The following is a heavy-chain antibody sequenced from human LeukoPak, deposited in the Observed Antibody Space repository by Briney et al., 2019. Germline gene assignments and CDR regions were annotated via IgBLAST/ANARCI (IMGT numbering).Heavy chain of an antibody. Sequence: GGSLRLSCAASGFTFSSYAMHWVRQAPGKGLEWVAVISYDGSNKYYADSVKGRFTISRDNSKTTLYLQMNSLRAEDTAVYYCAREVFPHSYYYYGMDVWGKGTTVTVSS. CDR1: GFTFSSYA. D-gene: IGHD3-10*01. J-gene: IGHJ6*04. CDR3: AREVFPHSYYYYGMDV. CDR2: ISYDGSNK. V-gene: IGHV3-30*04.